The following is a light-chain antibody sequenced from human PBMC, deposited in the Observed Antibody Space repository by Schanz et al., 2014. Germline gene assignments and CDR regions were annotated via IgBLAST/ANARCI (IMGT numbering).Light chain of an antibody. CDR2: EGS. CDR1: SSDVGSYKL. CDR3: AAWDDSLNGRNWV. Sequence: QSALTQPASVSGSPGQSITISCTGTSSDVGSYKLVSWYQQHPGKAPKLMIYEGSKRPSGVPDRFSASKSGTSASLAITGLQSEDEADYYCAAWDDSLNGRNWVFGGGTKLTVL. J-gene: IGLJ3*02. V-gene: IGLV2-14*02.